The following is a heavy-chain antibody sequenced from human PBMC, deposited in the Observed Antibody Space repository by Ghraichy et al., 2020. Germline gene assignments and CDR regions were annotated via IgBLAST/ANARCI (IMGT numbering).Heavy chain of an antibody. CDR1: GFSFSDYS. CDR3: ARGLIYNTGWPFFDY. J-gene: IGHJ4*02. V-gene: IGHV3-11*01. CDR2: IHSSGDTT. D-gene: IGHD6-19*01. Sequence: GGSLRLSCAASGFSFSDYSMNWIRQAPGKGLEWISYIHSSGDTTYYVESVKGRFTISRDSAKNSLYLQMNSPRAEDTAVYYCARGLIYNTGWPFFDYWGQGTLVTVSS.